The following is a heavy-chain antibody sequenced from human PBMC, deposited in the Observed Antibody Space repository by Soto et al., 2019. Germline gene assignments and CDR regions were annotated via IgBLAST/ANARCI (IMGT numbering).Heavy chain of an antibody. J-gene: IGHJ4*02. CDR2: IKQDESEK. CDR1: GFSFSSYW. CDR3: VRDVAFDYVN. V-gene: IGHV3-7*01. D-gene: IGHD3-16*01. Sequence: EVQLVESGGGLVQPGGSLRISCTVSGFSFSSYWMSWVRQAPGKGLEWVASIKQDESEKYYVDSVKGRFTISRVNVDDSLFLQMNSLSADDTAVYFYVRDVAFDYVNWGQGTLVTVSS.